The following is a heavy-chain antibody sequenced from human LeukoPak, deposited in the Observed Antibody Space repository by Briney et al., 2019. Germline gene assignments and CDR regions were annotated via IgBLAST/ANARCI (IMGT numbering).Heavy chain of an antibody. J-gene: IGHJ4*02. CDR1: GFTFSSYA. CDR2: ISSSSSYI. V-gene: IGHV3-21*01. D-gene: IGHD6-6*01. Sequence: GGSLRLSCAASGFTFSSYAMSWVRQAPGKGLEWVSSISSSSSYIYYADSVKGRFTISRDNAKNSLYLQMNSLRAEDTAVYYCARVGVPYSSSSPQDYWGQGTLVTVSS. CDR3: ARVGVPYSSSSPQDY.